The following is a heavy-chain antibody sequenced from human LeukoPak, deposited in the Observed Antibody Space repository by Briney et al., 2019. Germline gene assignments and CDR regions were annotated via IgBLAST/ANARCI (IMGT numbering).Heavy chain of an antibody. D-gene: IGHD6-13*01. Sequence: GASVKVSCKASGYIFTGYYMHWVRQAPGQGLEWMGWINPNSGDTNYAQKFQGRVTMTRDTSISTAYMELSSLRSEDTAVNYCARVPHRPTPAQRRKAAAGKNWFDPRGQGTLVTVSS. V-gene: IGHV1-2*02. J-gene: IGHJ5*02. CDR1: GYIFTGYY. CDR3: ARVPHRPTPAQRRKAAAGKNWFDP. CDR2: INPNSGDT.